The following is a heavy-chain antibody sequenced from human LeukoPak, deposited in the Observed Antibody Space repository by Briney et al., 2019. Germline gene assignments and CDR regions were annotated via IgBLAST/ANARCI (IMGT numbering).Heavy chain of an antibody. D-gene: IGHD2-8*02. J-gene: IGHJ3*02. CDR1: GFTVSLYY. Sequence: GGSLRRSCAASGFTVSLYYMTWVRQAPGKGLEWVSVIYSGGPTYYADSVKGRFTISRDNSKNTVYLQMNSLRGGDTAVYFCARGWVVATGGFDMWGQGTMVTVSS. CDR2: IYSGGPT. CDR3: ARGWVVATGGFDM. V-gene: IGHV3-53*01.